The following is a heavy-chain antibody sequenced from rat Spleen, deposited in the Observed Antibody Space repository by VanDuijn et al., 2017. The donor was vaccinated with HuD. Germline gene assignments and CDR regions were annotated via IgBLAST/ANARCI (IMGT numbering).Heavy chain of an antibody. D-gene: IGHD1-2*01. Sequence: EVQLVESGGGLVQPGRSLKLSCAASGFTFINFYMAWVRQAPTKGLEWVAYISAGGDNTYYRDSVKGRFTISRDNAKTTLYLQMNSLRSEDTATYYCARHSSTYYVMDAWGQGTSVTVSS. CDR1: GFTFINFY. CDR3: ARHSSTYYVMDA. J-gene: IGHJ4*01. CDR2: ISAGGDNT. V-gene: IGHV5-25*01.